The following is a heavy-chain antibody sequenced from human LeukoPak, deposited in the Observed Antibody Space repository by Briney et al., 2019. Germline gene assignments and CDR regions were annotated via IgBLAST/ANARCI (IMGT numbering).Heavy chain of an antibody. CDR3: ARHNTMVRGVIPFDY. Sequence: PSETLSLTCAVSGYSISSGYYWGWIRQPPGKGLEWIGSIRHSGSTYYNPSLKSRVTISVDTSKNQFSLKLSSVTAADTAVYYCARHNTMVRGVIPFDYWGQGTLVTVSS. CDR1: GYSISSGYY. CDR2: IRHSGST. V-gene: IGHV4-38-2*01. D-gene: IGHD3-10*01. J-gene: IGHJ4*02.